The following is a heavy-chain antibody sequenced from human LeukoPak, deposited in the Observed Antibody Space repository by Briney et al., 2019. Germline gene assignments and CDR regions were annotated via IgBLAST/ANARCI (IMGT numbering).Heavy chain of an antibody. CDR2: IWYDGSNK. J-gene: IGHJ4*02. CDR1: GFTFSSYG. V-gene: IGHV3-33*01. Sequence: GGSLRLSCAASGFTFSSYGMHWVRQAPGKGLEWVAVIWYDGSNKYYADSVKGRFTISRDNSKNTLYLQMNSLRAEDTAVYYCAREEVRGVIITGYFDYWGQGTLVTVSS. D-gene: IGHD3-10*01. CDR3: AREEVRGVIITGYFDY.